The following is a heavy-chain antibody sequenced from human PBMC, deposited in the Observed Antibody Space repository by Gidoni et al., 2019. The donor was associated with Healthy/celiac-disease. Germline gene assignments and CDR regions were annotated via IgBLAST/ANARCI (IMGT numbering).Heavy chain of an antibody. CDR3: ARGGGAAAGTGMWYYYYGMDV. CDR1: GFTFSSYG. CDR2: IWYDGSNK. V-gene: IGHV3-33*01. D-gene: IGHD6-13*01. J-gene: IGHJ6*02. Sequence: QVQLVESGGGVVQPGRSLRLSCAASGFTFSSYGMHWVRQAPGKGLGWVAVIWYDGSNKYYADSVKGRFTISRDNSKNTLYLQMNSLRAEDTAVYYCARGGGAAAGTGMWYYYYGMDVWGQGTTVTVSS.